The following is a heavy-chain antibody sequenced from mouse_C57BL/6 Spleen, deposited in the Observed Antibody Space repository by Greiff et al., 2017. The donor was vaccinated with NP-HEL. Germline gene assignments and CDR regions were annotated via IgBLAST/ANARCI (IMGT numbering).Heavy chain of an antibody. J-gene: IGHJ1*03. D-gene: IGHD2-5*01. Sequence: VQLQQPGAELVMPGASVKLSCKASGYTFTSYWMHWVKQRPGQGLEWIGEIDPSDSYTNYNQKFQGKSTLTVDKSSSTAYMQLSSLTSEDSAVYYCARSYSNWYFDVWGTGTTVTVSS. CDR3: ARSYSNWYFDV. CDR1: GYTFTSYW. V-gene: IGHV1-69*01. CDR2: IDPSDSYT.